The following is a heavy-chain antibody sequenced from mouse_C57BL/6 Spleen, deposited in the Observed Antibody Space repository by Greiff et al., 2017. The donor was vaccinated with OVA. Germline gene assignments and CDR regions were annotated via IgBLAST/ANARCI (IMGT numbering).Heavy chain of an antibody. J-gene: IGHJ1*03. Sequence: VQLQQPGAELVMPGASVKLSCKASGYTFTSYWMHWVKQRPGQGLEWIGEIDPSDSYTNYNQKFKGKSTLTVDKSSSTAYMQLSSLTSEDSAVYYCATTVVAQNWYFDVWGTGTTVTVSS. CDR1: GYTFTSYW. CDR3: ATTVVAQNWYFDV. CDR2: IDPSDSYT. V-gene: IGHV1-69*01. D-gene: IGHD1-1*01.